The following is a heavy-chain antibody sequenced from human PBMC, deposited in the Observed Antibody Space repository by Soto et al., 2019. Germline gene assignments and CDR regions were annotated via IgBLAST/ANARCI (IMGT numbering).Heavy chain of an antibody. CDR1: GFTFGSYA. CDR2: ISVGGGST. Sequence: EVQLLESGGGLVQPGGSLRLSCAASGFTFGSYAMTWVRQAPGKGLEWVSAISVGGGSTYYADSVKGRFTISRDNSKNRLYLQMTSLRAEDTAIYYCATDSFRSGIAVAGNYWGQGTLVTVSS. J-gene: IGHJ4*02. D-gene: IGHD6-19*01. CDR3: ATDSFRSGIAVAGNY. V-gene: IGHV3-23*01.